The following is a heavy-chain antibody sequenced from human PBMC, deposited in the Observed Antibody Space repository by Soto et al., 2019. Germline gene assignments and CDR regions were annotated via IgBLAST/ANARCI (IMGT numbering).Heavy chain of an antibody. J-gene: IGHJ4*02. V-gene: IGHV1-3*04. CDR3: AISLRLGESFDY. Sequence: QVQLVQSGAEVKKPGASVQVSCKPSGYTFTTYAIHWVRQAPGQSLEWMAWIHTGNGNTKYSPRFQGRVTITRDTSASTAYRELSSLRSEDTAVYYCAISLRLGESFDYWGQGTLVTVSS. CDR1: GYTFTTYA. D-gene: IGHD3-16*01. CDR2: IHTGNGNT.